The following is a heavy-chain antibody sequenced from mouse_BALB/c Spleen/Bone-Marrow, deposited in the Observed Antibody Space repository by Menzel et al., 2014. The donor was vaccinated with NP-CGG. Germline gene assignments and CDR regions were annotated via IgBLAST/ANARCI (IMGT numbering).Heavy chain of an antibody. Sequence: VHLVESGAELVRPGASVKLSCKALGYTFTDYAMHWVKQTPVHAPEWIGATHPGSGGTAYNQKFKGKATLTADKSSSTAYMELSSLTSEDSAVYYCRRYGNYVEYAMDYWGQGTSVTVSS. V-gene: IGHV1-23*01. CDR3: RRYGNYVEYAMDY. D-gene: IGHD2-10*02. CDR1: GYTFTDYA. CDR2: THPGSGGT. J-gene: IGHJ4*01.